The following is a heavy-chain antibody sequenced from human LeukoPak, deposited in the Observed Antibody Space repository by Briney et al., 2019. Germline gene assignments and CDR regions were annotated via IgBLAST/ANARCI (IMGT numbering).Heavy chain of an antibody. J-gene: IGHJ4*02. CDR1: GFTFSSYA. CDR3: AKENGAAVISHFDY. Sequence: GESLRLSCAASGFTFSSYAMSWVRQAPGKGLEWVSGISGSGGNTFYADSVKGRSTISRDNSKNTLYLQMNSLRAEDTAVYYCAKENGAAVISHFDYWGQGTLVTVSS. D-gene: IGHD2-21*01. CDR2: ISGSGGNT. V-gene: IGHV3-23*01.